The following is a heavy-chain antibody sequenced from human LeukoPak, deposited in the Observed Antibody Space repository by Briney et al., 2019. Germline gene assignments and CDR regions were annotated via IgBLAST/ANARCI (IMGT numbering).Heavy chain of an antibody. CDR1: GFTFSSYW. D-gene: IGHD1-26*01. V-gene: IGHV3-74*01. CDR3: AVKWTYDGFDI. CDR2: INSDGSTT. J-gene: IGHJ3*02. Sequence: GGSLRLSCAASGFTFSSYWMHWVRQAPGKGLVWVSRINSDGSTTTYADSMKGRFTISRDNAKNTLYLQMNSLRAEDTAVYYCAVKWTYDGFDIWGQGTMVTVSS.